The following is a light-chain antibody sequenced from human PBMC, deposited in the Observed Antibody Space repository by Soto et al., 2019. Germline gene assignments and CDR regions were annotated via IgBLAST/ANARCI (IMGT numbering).Light chain of an antibody. Sequence: DIQMTQSPSTLSASVGDRVTITCRASQSISSWLAWYQQKPGKAPKLLIYKASSLESGVPSRFSGSGSGTEFTITISSLQPDDFATYYCQQYNSYSPITVGQGTRLEIK. J-gene: IGKJ5*01. CDR3: QQYNSYSPIT. V-gene: IGKV1-5*03. CDR2: KAS. CDR1: QSISSW.